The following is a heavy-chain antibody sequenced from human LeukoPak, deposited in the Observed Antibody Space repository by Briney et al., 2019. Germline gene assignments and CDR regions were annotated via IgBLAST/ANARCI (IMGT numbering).Heavy chain of an antibody. J-gene: IGHJ6*02. D-gene: IGHD3-10*01. CDR2: ISAYNGNT. CDR1: GYTFPSYG. V-gene: IGHV1-18*01. Sequence: ASVKVSCKASGYTFPSYGISWVRQAPGQGLEWMGWISAYNGNTNYAQKLQGRVTMTTDTSTSTAYMELRSLRSDDTAVYYCARGGDYYGSGSYSYGMDVWGQGTTVTVSS. CDR3: ARGGDYYGSGSYSYGMDV.